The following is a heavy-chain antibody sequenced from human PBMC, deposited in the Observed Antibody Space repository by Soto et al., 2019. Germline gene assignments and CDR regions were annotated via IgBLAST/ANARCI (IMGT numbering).Heavy chain of an antibody. J-gene: IGHJ2*01. CDR2: IVVGSGNT. V-gene: IGHV1-58*01. D-gene: IGHD4-17*01. CDR3: AADRGLFWGTTVTTWYFDL. CDR1: GFTFTSSA. Sequence: QMQLVQSGPEVKKPGTSVKVSCKASGFTFTSSAVQWVRQARGQRLEWIGWIVVGSGNTNYAQKFQERVTITRDMSTSTAYMELSSLRSEDTAVYYCAADRGLFWGTTVTTWYFDLWGRGTLVTVSS.